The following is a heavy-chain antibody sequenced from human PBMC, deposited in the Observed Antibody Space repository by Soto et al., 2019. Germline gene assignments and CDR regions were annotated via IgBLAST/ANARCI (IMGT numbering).Heavy chain of an antibody. Sequence: QITLKESVPTLVKPTQTLTLTCTFSGFSLTTSGVGVGWIRQPPGKALEWLALIYWDADKRYRPSLKSRLTIPKHTSKLRVALTRPYLASADTVTYYIAHRETTATSCWDTWGKGPRVTFSS. V-gene: IGHV2-5*02. D-gene: IGHD4-17*01. J-gene: IGHJ5*02. CDR1: GFSLTTSGVG. CDR2: IYWDADK. CDR3: AHRETTATSCWDT.